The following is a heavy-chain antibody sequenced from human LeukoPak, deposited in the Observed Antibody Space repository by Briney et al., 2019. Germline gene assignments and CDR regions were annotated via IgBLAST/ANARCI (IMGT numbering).Heavy chain of an antibody. V-gene: IGHV3-30*02. CDR1: GFSFSSYG. J-gene: IGHJ4*02. D-gene: IGHD3-10*01. Sequence: GGSLRLSCAASGFSFSSYGMHWVRQAPGKGLAWVAFIRYDGSNKYYADSVKGRFTISRDNSKNTLYLQMNSLRAEDTAVYYCAVIWFGELALDYWGQGTLVTVSS. CDR3: AVIWFGELALDY. CDR2: IRYDGSNK.